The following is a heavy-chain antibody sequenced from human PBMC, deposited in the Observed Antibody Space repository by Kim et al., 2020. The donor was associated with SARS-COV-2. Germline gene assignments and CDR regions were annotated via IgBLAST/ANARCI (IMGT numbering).Heavy chain of an antibody. CDR2: ISGSGGST. J-gene: IGHJ6*02. Sequence: GGSLRLSCAASGFTFSSYAMGWVRQAPGKGLEWVSAISGSGGSTYYADSVKGRFTISRDNSKNTLYLQMNSLRAEDTAVYYCAKVLWFEGYYYYGMDVWGQGTTVTVSS. CDR1: GFTFSSYA. D-gene: IGHD3-10*01. CDR3: AKVLWFEGYYYYGMDV. V-gene: IGHV3-23*01.